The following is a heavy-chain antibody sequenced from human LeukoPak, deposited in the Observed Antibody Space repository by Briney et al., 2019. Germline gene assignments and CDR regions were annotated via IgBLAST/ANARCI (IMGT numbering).Heavy chain of an antibody. D-gene: IGHD1-1*01. CDR1: GGSISINY. CDR2: VAYGVSP. J-gene: IGHJ6*03. Sequence: SETLSPSCNVSGGSISINYWTWIRQPPGGGLEWIGYVAYGVSPKYNPSLKGRFTISLETSRNQLSLQLHSVTPADTAVYFCAREGPERRANFHYYMDVWGKGTTVTVSS. CDR3: AREGPERRANFHYYMDV. V-gene: IGHV4-59*01.